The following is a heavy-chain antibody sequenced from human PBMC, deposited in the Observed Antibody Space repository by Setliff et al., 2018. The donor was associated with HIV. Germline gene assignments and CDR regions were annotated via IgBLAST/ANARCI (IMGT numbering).Heavy chain of an antibody. CDR3: ARPYGSNDAFDI. Sequence: GESLKISCKGSGYSFTKYWIAWVRQMPGKGLEWMGIIYPGDSDTRYSPSFQGRVTISADKSISTAYLQWSSLEASDTAMYYCARPYGSNDAFDIWGQGAMVTVSS. J-gene: IGHJ3*02. V-gene: IGHV5-51*01. D-gene: IGHD1-26*01. CDR1: GYSFTKYW. CDR2: IYPGDSDT.